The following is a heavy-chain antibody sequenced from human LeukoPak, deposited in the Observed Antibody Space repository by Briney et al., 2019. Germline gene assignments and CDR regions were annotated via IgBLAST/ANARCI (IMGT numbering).Heavy chain of an antibody. CDR3: ARRRLGLLYFFDY. D-gene: IGHD2-2*01. J-gene: IGHJ4*02. Sequence: PSETLSLTCSVSGDSISSTSYYWAWIRQPPGKGLEWVGSIYYSGNTYYNPSLKSRVTISTDASKNQFSLELSSVTAADTAIYYCARRRLGLLYFFDYWGQGTLVTVSS. CDR2: IYYSGNT. V-gene: IGHV4-39*01. CDR1: GDSISSTSYY.